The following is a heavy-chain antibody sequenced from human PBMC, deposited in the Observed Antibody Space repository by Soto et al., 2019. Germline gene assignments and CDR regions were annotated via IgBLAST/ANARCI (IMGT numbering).Heavy chain of an antibody. CDR1: GFTFNNYW. V-gene: IGHV3-7*05. Sequence: EVQLVESGGGLVQPGGSLRLSCVASGFTFNNYWMSWVRQCPGKGLEWVADINHDGSDKSHVDSVKGRFTVSRDNAKTSLYLQMNSLRAEDTAVYYCARAGVARYHYYFGMDVWGQGTTVIVSS. J-gene: IGHJ6*02. CDR2: INHDGSDK. CDR3: ARAGVARYHYYFGMDV.